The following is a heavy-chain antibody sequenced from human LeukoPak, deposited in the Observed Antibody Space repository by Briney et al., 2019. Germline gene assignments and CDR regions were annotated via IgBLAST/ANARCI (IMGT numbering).Heavy chain of an antibody. V-gene: IGHV3-23*01. J-gene: IGHJ4*02. D-gene: IGHD3-3*01. CDR3: AKPPVGDLFDY. Sequence: GGSLRLSCAASGFTFSTYSMSWVRQAPGKGLEWVSVISGSGGSTYYADSVKGRFTISRDNSKNTLYLQMNSLRAEDTAVYYCAKPPVGDLFDYWGQGTLVTVSS. CDR1: GFTFSTYS. CDR2: ISGSGGST.